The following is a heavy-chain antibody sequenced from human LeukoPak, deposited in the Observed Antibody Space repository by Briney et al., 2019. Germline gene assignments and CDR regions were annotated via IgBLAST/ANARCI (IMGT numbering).Heavy chain of an antibody. Sequence: SETLSLTCTVSGGSISSSNHYWGWIRQPTGKGLEWIGSIYYSGSTYYNPSLKSRVTISVDTSKTQFSLKLSSVTAADTAVYYCARLVLVTASLMAFDIWGQGTMVTVSS. J-gene: IGHJ3*02. V-gene: IGHV4-39*01. CDR3: ARLVLVTASLMAFDI. CDR1: GGSISSSNHY. D-gene: IGHD2-21*02. CDR2: IYYSGST.